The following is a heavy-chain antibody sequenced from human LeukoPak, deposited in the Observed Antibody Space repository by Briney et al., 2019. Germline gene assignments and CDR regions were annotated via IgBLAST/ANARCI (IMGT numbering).Heavy chain of an antibody. Sequence: SETLSLTCTVSGGSISSDYWSWIRQPPGKGLEWIGYIYYSGSTNYNPSLKSRVTISVDTSKNQFALKLSSVTAADTAVYYCARDRGTMVRGASGFDYWGQGTLVTVSS. CDR2: IYYSGST. CDR3: ARDRGTMVRGASGFDY. J-gene: IGHJ4*02. V-gene: IGHV4-59*01. CDR1: GGSISSDY. D-gene: IGHD3-10*01.